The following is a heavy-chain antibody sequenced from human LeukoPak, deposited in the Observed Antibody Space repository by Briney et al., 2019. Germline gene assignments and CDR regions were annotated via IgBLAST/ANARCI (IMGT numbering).Heavy chain of an antibody. CDR3: ARAREYSSSSLDY. V-gene: IGHV1-69*05. CDR1: GGTFSSYA. D-gene: IGHD6-6*01. J-gene: IGHJ4*02. Sequence: SVKVSCKASGGTFSSYAISWVRQAPGQGLEWMGGIIPIFGTANYAQKFQGRVTITTDESTSTAYMELSSLRSKDTAVYYCARAREYSSSSLDYWGQGTLVTVSS. CDR2: IIPIFGTA.